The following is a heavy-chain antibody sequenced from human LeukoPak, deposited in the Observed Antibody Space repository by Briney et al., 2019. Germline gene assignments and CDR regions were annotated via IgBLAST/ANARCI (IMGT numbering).Heavy chain of an antibody. V-gene: IGHV1-69*05. CDR1: GGTFSSYA. Sequence: SVKVSCKASGGTFSSYAISWVRQAPGHGLEWMGGIIPIFGTANYAQKFQGRVTITTDESTSTAYMELSSLRSEDTAVYYCAIQGYCRSTSCSYFDYWGQGTPVTVSS. D-gene: IGHD2-2*01. J-gene: IGHJ4*02. CDR2: IIPIFGTA. CDR3: AIQGYCRSTSCSYFDY.